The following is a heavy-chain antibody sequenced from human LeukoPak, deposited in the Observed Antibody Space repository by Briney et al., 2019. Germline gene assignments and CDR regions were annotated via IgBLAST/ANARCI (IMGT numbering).Heavy chain of an antibody. CDR1: GVSISSYF. Sequence: SSETLSLTCAVSGVSISSYFWSWIRQPPGKGLEWIGYIYHSGNTNYNPSLESRVTTSVDTSKNQISLNLSSVTAADTAVYYCARDLNLRRFDFWGQGALVTVPS. J-gene: IGHJ4*02. CDR2: IYHSGNT. V-gene: IGHV4-59*12. D-gene: IGHD4-17*01. CDR3: ARDLNLRRFDF.